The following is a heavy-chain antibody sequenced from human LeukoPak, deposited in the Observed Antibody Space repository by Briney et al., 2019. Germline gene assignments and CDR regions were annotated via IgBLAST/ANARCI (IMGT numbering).Heavy chain of an antibody. CDR2: ISYDGSNK. CDR3: ASDGARQLWLYYFDY. V-gene: IGHV3-30*04. D-gene: IGHD5-18*01. Sequence: PGRSLRLSCAASGFTFSSYAMHWVRQAPGKGLEWVAVISYDGSNKYYADSVKGRFTISRDNSKNTLYLQMNSLRAEDTAVYYCASDGARQLWLYYFDYWGQGTLVTVSS. CDR1: GFTFSSYA. J-gene: IGHJ4*02.